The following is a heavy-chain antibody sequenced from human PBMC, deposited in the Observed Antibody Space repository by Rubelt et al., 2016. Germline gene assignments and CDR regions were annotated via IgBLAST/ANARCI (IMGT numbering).Heavy chain of an antibody. Sequence: EVQLVESGGGLVKPGGSLRLSCAASGFTFSSYTMNWVRQAPGKGLEWVASISSASKSIYYADSVKGRFIISRDNAENSPYLQMNSLGGEDTAVYYCVSSGYYDFWSGTYWGQGALVTVSS. CDR2: ISSASKSI. D-gene: IGHD3-3*01. J-gene: IGHJ4*02. CDR1: GFTFSSYT. V-gene: IGHV3-21*01. CDR3: VSSGYYDFWSGTY.